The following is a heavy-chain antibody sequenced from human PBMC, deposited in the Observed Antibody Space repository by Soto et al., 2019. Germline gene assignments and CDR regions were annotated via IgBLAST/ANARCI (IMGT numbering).Heavy chain of an antibody. Sequence: EVQLVESGGGLIQPGGSLRLSCAASGFTVSSTYMSWVRQAPGKGLEWVSVIYSGGSTYYADSVKGRFTISRDNSKNTLYLQMNSLRAEDTAVYYWGRSGYSHGPFDYWRQGTLVTVSS. J-gene: IGHJ4*02. CDR3: GRSGYSHGPFDY. CDR1: GFTVSSTY. D-gene: IGHD5-18*01. V-gene: IGHV3-53*01. CDR2: IYSGGST.